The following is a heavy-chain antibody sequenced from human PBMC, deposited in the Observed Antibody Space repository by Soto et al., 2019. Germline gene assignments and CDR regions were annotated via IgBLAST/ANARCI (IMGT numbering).Heavy chain of an antibody. CDR1: GGSVSSGSYY. Sequence: SETLSLTCTVSGGSVSSGSYYWSWIRQPPGKGLEWIGYIYYSGSTNYNPSLKSRVTISVDTSKNQFSLKLSSVTAADTAVYYCARIGGYSYGSYYFDYWGQGTLVTVSS. V-gene: IGHV4-61*01. J-gene: IGHJ4*02. CDR2: IYYSGST. D-gene: IGHD5-18*01. CDR3: ARIGGYSYGSYYFDY.